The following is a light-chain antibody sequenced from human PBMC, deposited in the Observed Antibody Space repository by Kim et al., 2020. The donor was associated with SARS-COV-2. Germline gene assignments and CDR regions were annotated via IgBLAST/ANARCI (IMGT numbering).Light chain of an antibody. CDR3: GSHTSSTTRV. CDR2: DVS. J-gene: IGLJ1*01. CDR1: SSDVGGYNY. Sequence: QSVLTQPASVSGSPGQSITISCTGTSSDVGGYNYVSWYQQHPGKAPKLMIYDVSKRPSGVSTRFSGSKSGNTASLTISGLQAEDEADYYCGSHTSSTTRVFGTGTKSPS. V-gene: IGLV2-14*01.